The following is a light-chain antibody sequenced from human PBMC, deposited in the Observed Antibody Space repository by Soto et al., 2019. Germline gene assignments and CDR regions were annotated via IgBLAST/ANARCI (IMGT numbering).Light chain of an antibody. V-gene: IGLV2-14*01. CDR3: FSYTSDNTVV. CDR2: EVS. CDR1: SSDVGGYNY. J-gene: IGLJ2*01. Sequence: QSALSQPASVSGSPGQSITISCTRSSSDVGGYNYVSWYQQHPGKAPKLMISEVSNRPSGVSNRFSGSKSGNTASLTISGLQAEDEADYYCFSYTSDNTVVFGGGTKLTVL.